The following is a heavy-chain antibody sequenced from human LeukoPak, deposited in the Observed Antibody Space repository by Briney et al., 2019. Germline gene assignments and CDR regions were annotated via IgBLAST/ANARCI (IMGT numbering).Heavy chain of an antibody. J-gene: IGHJ4*02. V-gene: IGHV3-23*01. CDR3: AKDRDYDFWSGYYWDN. Sequence: PGGSLKLSCEASGFTFSGHAVHWVRQAPGRGLEWVSSISGSGGSTYYADSVKGRFTISRDNSKDTLYLQMHSLRGEDTAVYFCAKDRDYDFWSGYYWDNWGQGTLVTVSS. CDR1: GFTFSGHA. CDR2: ISGSGGST. D-gene: IGHD3-3*01.